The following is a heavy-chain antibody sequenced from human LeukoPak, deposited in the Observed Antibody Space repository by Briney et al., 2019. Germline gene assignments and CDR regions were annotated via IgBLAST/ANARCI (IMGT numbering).Heavy chain of an antibody. CDR3: ARLCRSAAVGVGWFDP. CDR1: GYSISSGYY. J-gene: IGHJ5*02. Sequence: SETLSLTCTVSGYSISSGYYWGWIRQPPGKGLEWIGSIYHSGSTYYNPSLKSRVTISVDTSKNQFSLKLSSVTAADTAVYYCARLCRSAAVGVGWFDPWGQGTLVTVSS. CDR2: IYHSGST. D-gene: IGHD3-16*01. V-gene: IGHV4-38-2*02.